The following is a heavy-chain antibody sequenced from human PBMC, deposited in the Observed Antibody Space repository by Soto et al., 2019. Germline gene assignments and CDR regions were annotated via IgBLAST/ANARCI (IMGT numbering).Heavy chain of an antibody. Sequence: PGWSLRLSCAASGFIFSEFAMSWFRQAPGKGLEWVSSIGGGGDDTYYADYVKGRLTISRDNFKNTLDLQMDSLRGEDTAIYYCVKDRRSRNGVWDPFDVWGQGTAVTVSS. V-gene: IGHV3-23*01. J-gene: IGHJ3*01. CDR1: GFIFSEFA. CDR2: IGGGGDDT. CDR3: VKDRRSRNGVWDPFDV. D-gene: IGHD1-26*01.